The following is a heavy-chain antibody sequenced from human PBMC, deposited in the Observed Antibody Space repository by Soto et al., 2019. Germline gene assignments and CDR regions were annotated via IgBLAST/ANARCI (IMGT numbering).Heavy chain of an antibody. D-gene: IGHD6-6*01. CDR3: ARRPFEYSISSAFDY. CDR1: GFTFSSYA. CDR2: ISYDGSNK. Sequence: ESGGGVVQPGRSLRLSCAASGFTFSSYAMHWVRQAPGKGLEWVAVISYDGSNKYYADSVKGRFTISRDNSKNTLYLQMNSLRAEATAVYYCARRPFEYSISSAFDYWGQGTLVTVSS. V-gene: IGHV3-30-3*01. J-gene: IGHJ4*02.